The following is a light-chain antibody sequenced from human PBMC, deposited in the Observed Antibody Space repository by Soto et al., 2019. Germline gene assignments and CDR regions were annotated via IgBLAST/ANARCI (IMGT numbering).Light chain of an antibody. CDR1: QDIRGA. CDR2: DVS. Sequence: ALQLTQSPSSLSASVGDRVTITCRASQDIRGALDWYQQKPGKAPKLLIYDVSSLESGVPSRFSGSGSETDFTFTNSSLQPEDLATYYCQQFNVYPITFGQGTRLEIK. J-gene: IGKJ5*01. V-gene: IGKV1-13*02. CDR3: QQFNVYPIT.